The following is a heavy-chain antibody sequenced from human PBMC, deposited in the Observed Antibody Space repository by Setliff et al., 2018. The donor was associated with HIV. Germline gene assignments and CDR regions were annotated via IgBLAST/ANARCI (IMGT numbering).Heavy chain of an antibody. CDR1: DDSINDYY. V-gene: IGHV4-4*09. CDR2: IYKTGTT. J-gene: IGHJ4*02. Sequence: SETLSLTCTVSDDSINDYYWSWLRQPPGKGLEWIGYIYKTGTTRYSPSLESRVTISIDTSRNHFSLNLKSVTAADTAIYYCARISSRTASSGILFDHWGQGTLVTSPQ. D-gene: IGHD2-8*02. CDR3: ARISSRTASSGILFDH.